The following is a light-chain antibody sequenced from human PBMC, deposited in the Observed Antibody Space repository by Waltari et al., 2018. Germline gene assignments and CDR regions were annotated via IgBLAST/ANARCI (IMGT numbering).Light chain of an antibody. CDR1: QDISRY. V-gene: IGKV1-9*01. J-gene: IGKJ4*01. CDR2: ASS. Sequence: DIQLTQSPSFLSASVGVSVPSTCRASQDISRYFAWYQQKPVKAPNLLIYASSTLQSGVPSRFSVSGSGTEFTLTISSLQPEDFATYYCQQLNSYPLTFGGGTKVEIK. CDR3: QQLNSYPLT.